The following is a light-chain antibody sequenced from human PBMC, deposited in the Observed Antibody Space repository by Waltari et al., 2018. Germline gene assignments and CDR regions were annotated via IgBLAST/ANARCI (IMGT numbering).Light chain of an antibody. V-gene: IGKV2D-30*01. Sequence: DVVLTQSPLSLTVTLGQPASISCRSSQSLVSSDGKTYLNWLQQRPGQSPRRLIYKVSNWDPNFGVPDKCSGSGSGTDFTLQISRVEAEDIGIYTCMQGSHWPYTFGQGTKLEIE. CDR3: MQGSHWPYT. CDR2: KVS. CDR1: QSLVSSDGKTY. J-gene: IGKJ2*01.